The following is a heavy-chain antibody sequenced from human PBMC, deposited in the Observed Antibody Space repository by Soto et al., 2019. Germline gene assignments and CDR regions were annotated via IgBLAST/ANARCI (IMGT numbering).Heavy chain of an antibody. Sequence: VXSVKVSCKASGYTFTSYDINWVRQATGQGLEWMGWMNPNSGNTGYAQKFQGRVTMTRNTSISTAYMELSSLRSEDTAVYYCARGHMVRGVIIITPYYYYYMDVWGKGTTVTVSS. CDR3: ARGHMVRGVIIITPYYYYYMDV. D-gene: IGHD3-10*01. J-gene: IGHJ6*03. CDR2: MNPNSGNT. CDR1: GYTFTSYD. V-gene: IGHV1-8*01.